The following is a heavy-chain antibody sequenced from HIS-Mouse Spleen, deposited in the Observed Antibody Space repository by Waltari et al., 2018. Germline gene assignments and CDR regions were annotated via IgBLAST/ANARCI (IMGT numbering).Heavy chain of an antibody. CDR1: GGSISSYY. Sequence: QVQLQESGPGLVKPSETLSLTCTVSGGSISSYYWSSTRPPPAQGLEGIGYIYYSGSTNYNPSLKSRVTISVDTSKNQFSLKLSSVTAADTAVYYCARGGVVGYCSSTSCYAFDIWGQGTMVTVSS. J-gene: IGHJ3*02. V-gene: IGHV4-59*01. D-gene: IGHD2-2*01. CDR2: IYYSGST. CDR3: ARGGVVGYCSSTSCYAFDI.